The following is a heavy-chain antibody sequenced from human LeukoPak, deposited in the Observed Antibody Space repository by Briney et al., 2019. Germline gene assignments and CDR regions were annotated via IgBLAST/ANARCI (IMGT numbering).Heavy chain of an antibody. CDR1: GFTFSTYW. V-gene: IGHV3-74*03. CDR3: ARDLDWILFDY. D-gene: IGHD3-9*01. Sequence: GGSLRLSCAASGFTFSTYWMHWVRQAPGKGLVWVARIRPEGTTTAYADSVKGRFTISRDNAKNTLFLQMNSLSAEDTAVYYCARDLDWILFDYWGQGTLVTVSS. CDR2: IRPEGTTT. J-gene: IGHJ4*02.